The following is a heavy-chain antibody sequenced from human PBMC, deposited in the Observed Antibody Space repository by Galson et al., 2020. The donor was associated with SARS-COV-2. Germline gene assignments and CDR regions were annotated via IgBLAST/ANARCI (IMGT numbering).Heavy chain of an antibody. Sequence: SQTLSLTCAISGDSVSSNSAAWNWIRQSPSRGLEWLGRTYYRFQWSTDYAVSVKSRITINPDTSKNQFSLQLNSVTHEDTAIYYCAGRVAGAGSLHIWCQGTMVIVSS. CDR2: TYYRFQWST. CDR3: AGRVAGAGSLHI. CDR1: GDSVSSNSAA. D-gene: IGHD6-13*01. J-gene: IGHJ3*02. V-gene: IGHV6-1*01.